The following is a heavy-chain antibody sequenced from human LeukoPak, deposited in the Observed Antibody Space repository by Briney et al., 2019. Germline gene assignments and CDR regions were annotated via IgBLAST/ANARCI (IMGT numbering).Heavy chain of an antibody. CDR3: ARHDGSSWYYAFDV. D-gene: IGHD6-13*01. Sequence: SEALSLTCTVSGVSISSYYWSWIRQPPGKGLEWIGYIYYSGSTNYNPSLKSRVTISLDTSKNQFSLKLSSVTAADTAVYYCARHDGSSWYYAFDVWGQGTMVTVSS. J-gene: IGHJ3*01. CDR2: IYYSGST. V-gene: IGHV4-59*08. CDR1: GVSISSYY.